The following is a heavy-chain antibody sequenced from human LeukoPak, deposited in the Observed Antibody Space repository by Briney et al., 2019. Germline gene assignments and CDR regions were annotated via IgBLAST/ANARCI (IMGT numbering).Heavy chain of an antibody. Sequence: GRSLRLSCAASGFTFSSYGMHWVRQALGKGLEWVAVIWYDGSNKYYADSVKGRFTISRDNSKNTLCLQMNSLRAEDTAVYYCARDSGGGSTFFDYWGQGTLVTVSS. CDR1: GFTFSSYG. CDR3: ARDSGGGSTFFDY. CDR2: IWYDGSNK. V-gene: IGHV3-33*01. J-gene: IGHJ4*02. D-gene: IGHD2-2*01.